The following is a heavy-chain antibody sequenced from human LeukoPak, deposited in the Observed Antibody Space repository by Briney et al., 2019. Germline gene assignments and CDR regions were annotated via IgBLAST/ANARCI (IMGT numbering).Heavy chain of an antibody. V-gene: IGHV3-74*01. Sequence: PGGSLRLSCAASGFTFSSYWMHWVRQAPGKGLVWVSRINTDGSSTSYADSMKGRFTISRDNAKNTLYLQMNSLRAEDTAVYYCARVVDCSSTSCRYYYYYYMDVWGKGTTVTVSS. CDR1: GFTFSSYW. CDR3: ARVVDCSSTSCRYYYYYYMDV. D-gene: IGHD2-2*01. J-gene: IGHJ6*03. CDR2: INTDGSST.